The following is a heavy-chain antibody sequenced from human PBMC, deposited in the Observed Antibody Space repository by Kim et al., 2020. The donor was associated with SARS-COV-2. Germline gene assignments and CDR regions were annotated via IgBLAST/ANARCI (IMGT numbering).Heavy chain of an antibody. CDR1: GYTFTSYA. J-gene: IGHJ6*02. V-gene: IGHV7-4-1*02. CDR3: ARDPKDTIFGVVIPRLGYYAMDV. CDR2: INTNTGNP. D-gene: IGHD3-3*01. Sequence: ASVKVSCKASGYTFTSYAMNWVRQAPGQGLEWMGWINTNTGNPTYAQGFTGRFVFSLDTSVSTAYLQINSLKAEDTAVYYCARDPKDTIFGVVIPRLGYYAMDVWGQGTTVTVSS.